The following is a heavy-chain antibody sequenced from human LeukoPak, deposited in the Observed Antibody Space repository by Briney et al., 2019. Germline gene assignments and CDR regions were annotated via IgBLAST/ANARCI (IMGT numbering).Heavy chain of an antibody. V-gene: IGHV3-23*01. D-gene: IGHD5-18*01. CDR1: GFTFNYYG. Sequence: GGSLRLSCAASGFTFNYYGMSWVRQAPGKGLEWVSSINNSGGSTYYADSVKGRFTISRDNSRNTLYLQMNSLRAEDTAVYYCAKRIQSAMATGYWGQGTLVTVSS. J-gene: IGHJ4*02. CDR3: AKRIQSAMATGY. CDR2: INNSGGST.